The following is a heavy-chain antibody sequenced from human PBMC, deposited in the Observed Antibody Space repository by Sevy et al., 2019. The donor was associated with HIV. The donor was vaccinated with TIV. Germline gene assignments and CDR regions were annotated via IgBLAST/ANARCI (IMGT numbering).Heavy chain of an antibody. V-gene: IGHV1-69*13. J-gene: IGHJ6*02. D-gene: IGHD2-2*01. Sequence: ASVKVSCKASGGTFSSYAISWVRQAPGQGLEWMGGIIPIFGTANYAQKFQGRVTITADESTSTAYMELSSLRSEDTAVYYCASGRDLVVVPAYYYGMDVWGQGTTVTVSS. CDR2: IIPIFGTA. CDR1: GGTFSSYA. CDR3: ASGRDLVVVPAYYYGMDV.